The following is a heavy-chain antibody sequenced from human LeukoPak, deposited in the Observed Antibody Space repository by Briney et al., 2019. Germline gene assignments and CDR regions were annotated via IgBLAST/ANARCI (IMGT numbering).Heavy chain of an antibody. CDR2: TSAYNGNT. CDR3: ARDRKAMVRGRGWFDP. D-gene: IGHD3-10*01. Sequence: GASVKVSCKASGYTFTSYGISWVRQAPGQGLEWMGWTSAYNGNTNYAQKFQGRVTMTTDTSTSTAYMELRSLRSGDTAVYYCARDRKAMVRGRGWFDPWGQGTLVTVSS. J-gene: IGHJ5*02. V-gene: IGHV1-18*01. CDR1: GYTFTSYG.